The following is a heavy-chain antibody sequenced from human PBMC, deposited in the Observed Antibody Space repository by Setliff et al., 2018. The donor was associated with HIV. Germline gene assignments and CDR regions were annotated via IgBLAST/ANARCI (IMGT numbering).Heavy chain of an antibody. J-gene: IGHJ6*03. CDR1: GYPIIEAYY. CDR3: ARADSRRGAGYQYMDV. CDR2: IFRGVTT. D-gene: IGHD4-4*01. V-gene: IGHV4-38-2*01. Sequence: NLPETLSLTCAVSGYPIIEAYYWLWIRQSPTKGLEYIGIIFRGVTTYYNPSLRSRVALSMDTSKNQFSLRLSSVTAADTAIYYCARADSRRGAGYQYMDVWGKGTTVTVSS.